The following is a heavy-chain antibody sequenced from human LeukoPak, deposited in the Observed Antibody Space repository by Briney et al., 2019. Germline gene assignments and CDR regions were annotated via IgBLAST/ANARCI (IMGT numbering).Heavy chain of an antibody. D-gene: IGHD2-2*02. Sequence: ASGKVSCKASGYTFTGYYMHWVRQAPGQGLEWMGWINPNSGGTNYAQKFQGRVTMTRDTSISTAYMELSRLRSDDTAVYYCARGGPYCSSTSCYTMDAWGKGTTVTVSS. CDR3: ARGGPYCSSTSCYTMDA. J-gene: IGHJ6*03. CDR2: INPNSGGT. V-gene: IGHV1-2*02. CDR1: GYTFTGYY.